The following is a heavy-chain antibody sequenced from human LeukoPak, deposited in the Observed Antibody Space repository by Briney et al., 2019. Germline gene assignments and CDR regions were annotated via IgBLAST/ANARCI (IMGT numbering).Heavy chain of an antibody. CDR3: ARDGFLGPVTAYLDY. CDR2: IKSDGRIT. V-gene: IGHV3-74*01. CDR1: GFTFSGYA. Sequence: GGSLRLSCAASGFTFSGYAMHWVRQAPGKGLGWVSRIKSDGRITSYADSVIGRFTISRDKARKPLFLEMNSLRAEDSAVYYCARDGFLGPVTAYLDYWGQGTPVTVSS. J-gene: IGHJ4*02. D-gene: IGHD2-21*02.